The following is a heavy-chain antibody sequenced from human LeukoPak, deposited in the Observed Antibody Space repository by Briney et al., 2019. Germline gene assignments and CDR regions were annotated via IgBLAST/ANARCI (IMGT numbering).Heavy chain of an antibody. D-gene: IGHD1-26*01. CDR3: ARGRSVLWELLSVYYYGMDV. CDR1: GGSINNYY. V-gene: IGHV4-59*08. CDR2: IYYSGST. J-gene: IGHJ6*02. Sequence: KASETLSLTCTVSGGSINNYYWSWIRQPPGKGLEWIGYIYYSGSTNYNPSLRSRVTISVDASRNQFSLKLSSVTAADTAVYYCARGRSVLWELLSVYYYGMDVWGQGTTVTVSS.